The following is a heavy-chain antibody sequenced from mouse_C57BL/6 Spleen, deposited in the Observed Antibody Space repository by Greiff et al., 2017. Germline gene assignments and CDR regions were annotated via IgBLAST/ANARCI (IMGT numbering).Heavy chain of an antibody. CDR1: GFTFSSYA. CDR2: LSDGGSYT. CDR3: ARGKLGWFAY. D-gene: IGHD4-1*01. Sequence: EVKVVESGGGLVKPGGSLKLSCAASGFTFSSYAMSWVRQTPEKRLEWVATLSDGGSYTYYPDNVKGRFTISRDNAKNNLYLQMSHLKSEETAMYDCARGKLGWFAYWGQGTLVTVSA. J-gene: IGHJ3*01. V-gene: IGHV5-4*03.